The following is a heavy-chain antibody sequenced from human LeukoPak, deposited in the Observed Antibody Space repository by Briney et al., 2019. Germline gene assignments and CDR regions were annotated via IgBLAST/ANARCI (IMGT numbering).Heavy chain of an antibody. D-gene: IGHD2-15*01. V-gene: IGHV3-23*01. CDR3: AKDFRRRYCSGGSCYFAEYFQH. J-gene: IGHJ1*01. CDR2: ISGSGGST. Sequence: GGSLRLSCAASGFTFSSYAMSWVRQAPGKGLEWVSAISGSGGSTYYADSVKGRFTISRDNSKNTLYQQMNSLRAEDMAVYYCAKDFRRRYCSGGSCYFAEYFQHWGQGTLVTVSS. CDR1: GFTFSSYA.